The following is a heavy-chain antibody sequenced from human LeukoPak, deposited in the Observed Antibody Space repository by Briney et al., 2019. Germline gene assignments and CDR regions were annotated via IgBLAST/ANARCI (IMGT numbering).Heavy chain of an antibody. V-gene: IGHV3-7*01. Sequence: GGSLRLSCAASGFTFSSYWMSWVRQAPGKGLEWVANIKQDGSEKYYVDSVRGRFTISRDNAKNSLYLQLNSLRAEDTAVYYCARDRGVLWFGDQRGAFDIWGKGTMVTVSS. CDR1: GFTFSSYW. J-gene: IGHJ3*02. CDR2: IKQDGSEK. D-gene: IGHD3-10*01. CDR3: ARDRGVLWFGDQRGAFDI.